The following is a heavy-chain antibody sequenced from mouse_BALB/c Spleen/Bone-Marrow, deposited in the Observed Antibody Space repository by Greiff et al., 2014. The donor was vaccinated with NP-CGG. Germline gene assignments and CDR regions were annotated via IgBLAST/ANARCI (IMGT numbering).Heavy chain of an antibody. CDR3: ARGGISVDY. V-gene: IGHV1-80*01. CDR2: IYPGDGDT. J-gene: IGHJ2*01. CDR1: GYAFSTYW. Sequence: VQLQQSGAELVRSGSSVKISCKSSGYAFSTYWINWVKQRPGQGLEWIGQIYPGDGDTDFNGKFKGKATLTADRSSNTAYMEFSSLTSEDSAVYFCARGGISVDYWGQGTTLTVSS.